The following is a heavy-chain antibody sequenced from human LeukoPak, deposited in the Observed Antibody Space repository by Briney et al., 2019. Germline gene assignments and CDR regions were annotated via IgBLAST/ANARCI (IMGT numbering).Heavy chain of an antibody. Sequence: GASVNVSCKASGYTFTGYYMHWVRQAPGQGLEWMGWINPNSGGTNYAQKFQGRVTMTRDTSISTAYMELSRLRSDDTAVYYCARAQAAMHSGSYQEADYWGQGTLVTVSS. CDR2: INPNSGGT. D-gene: IGHD1-26*01. CDR3: ARAQAAMHSGSYQEADY. CDR1: GYTFTGYY. J-gene: IGHJ4*02. V-gene: IGHV1-2*02.